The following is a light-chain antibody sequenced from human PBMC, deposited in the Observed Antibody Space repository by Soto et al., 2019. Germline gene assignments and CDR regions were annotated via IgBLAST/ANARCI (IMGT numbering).Light chain of an antibody. CDR1: SGDVGGYNY. J-gene: IGLJ1*01. CDR2: EVS. CDR3: SSYTITSALYV. V-gene: IGLV2-14*01. Sequence: QSVLTQPASVSGSPGQSITISCTGTSGDVGGYNYVSWYQQHPGKAPKLMIYEVSNRPSGVSNRFSGSKSGNTASLTISGLQAEDEADYYCSSYTITSALYVFGPGPKVTVL.